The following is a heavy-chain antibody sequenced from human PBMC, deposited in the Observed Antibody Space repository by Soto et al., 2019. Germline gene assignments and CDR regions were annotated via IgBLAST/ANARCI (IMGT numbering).Heavy chain of an antibody. J-gene: IGHJ5*02. CDR1: GGSFSGYY. CDR2: INHSGST. V-gene: IGHV4-34*01. D-gene: IGHD1-26*01. Sequence: QVQLQQWGGGLLKPSETLSLTCAVYGGSFSGYYWSWIRQPPGKGLEWIGEINHSGSTNYNPSLKSRVTISIDTSKNQFSLIVSSVTAADTAVYYCARRWWGSYCELSPWGQGTLVTVSS. CDR3: ARRWWGSYCELSP.